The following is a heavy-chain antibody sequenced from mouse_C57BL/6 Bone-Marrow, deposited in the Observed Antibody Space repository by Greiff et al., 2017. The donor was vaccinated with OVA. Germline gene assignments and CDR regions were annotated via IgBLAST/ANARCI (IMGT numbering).Heavy chain of an antibody. Sequence: VQLQQSGAELMKPGASVKLSCKATGYTFTGYWLEWVKQRPGHGLEWIGEILPGSGSTNYNEKFKGKATFTADTSSNTADMKLSSLTTEYSAIYYCARDPYYYGSRRGYWYFDVWGTGTTVTVSS. CDR1: GYTFTGYW. D-gene: IGHD1-1*01. CDR3: ARDPYYYGSRRGYWYFDV. J-gene: IGHJ1*03. CDR2: ILPGSGST. V-gene: IGHV1-9*01.